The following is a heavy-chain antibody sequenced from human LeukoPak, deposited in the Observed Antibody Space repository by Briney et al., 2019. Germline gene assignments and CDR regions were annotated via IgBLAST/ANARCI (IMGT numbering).Heavy chain of an antibody. CDR2: ISWNSGSI. D-gene: IGHD5-12*01. V-gene: IGHV3-9*01. J-gene: IGHJ4*02. Sequence: PGGSLRLSCAASGFTFDDYAMHWVRQAPGKGLEWVSGISWNSGSIGYADSVKGRFTISGDNAKNSLYLQMNSLRAEDTALYYCAKDNRIGGYDWSLGYWGQGTPVTVSS. CDR3: AKDNRIGGYDWSLGY. CDR1: GFTFDDYA.